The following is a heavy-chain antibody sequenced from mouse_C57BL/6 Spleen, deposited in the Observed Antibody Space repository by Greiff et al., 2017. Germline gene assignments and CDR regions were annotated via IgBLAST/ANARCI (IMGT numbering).Heavy chain of an antibody. CDR1: GYTFTDYY. CDR2: IYPGSGNT. J-gene: IGHJ4*01. Sequence: VQLQQSGAELVRPGASVKLSCKASGYTFTDYYINWVKQRPGQGLEWIARIYPGSGNTYYNEKFKGKATLTADKSSSTAYMQLSSLTSEDSAVYFCARPYYYCSSYDAMDYWGQGTSVTVSS. V-gene: IGHV1-76*01. CDR3: ARPYYYCSSYDAMDY. D-gene: IGHD1-1*01.